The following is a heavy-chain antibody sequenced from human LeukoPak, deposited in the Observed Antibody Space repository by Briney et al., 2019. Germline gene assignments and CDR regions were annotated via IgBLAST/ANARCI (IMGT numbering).Heavy chain of an antibody. D-gene: IGHD5-12*01. J-gene: IGHJ6*02. CDR2: VSGNGDTT. Sequence: GGSLRLSCAASGFTFDNYAMHWVRQAPGRGLEWVSIVSGNGDTTYYADSVKGRFTISRDSSKNSLYLQLNSLRTEDTALYYCAKDVGSYSGYGDYDVWTDYYGLDVWGQGTTVTVSS. CDR3: AKDVGSYSGYGDYDVWTDYYGLDV. V-gene: IGHV3-43*02. CDR1: GFTFDNYA.